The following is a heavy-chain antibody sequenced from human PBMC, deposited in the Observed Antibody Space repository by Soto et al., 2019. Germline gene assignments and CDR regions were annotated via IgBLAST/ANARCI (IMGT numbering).Heavy chain of an antibody. CDR2: IYYSGST. J-gene: IGHJ5*02. V-gene: IGHV4-39*01. CDR1: GGSISSGSYC. Sequence: PSXTLSLTCTVSGGSISSGSYCWGLIRQPPGKELEWIGSIYYSGSTYYNPSLKSRVTISVDTSKNQFSLKLSSLTAADTAVYYCARYSYGYSWFDPWGQGTLVTVSS. D-gene: IGHD5-18*01. CDR3: ARYSYGYSWFDP.